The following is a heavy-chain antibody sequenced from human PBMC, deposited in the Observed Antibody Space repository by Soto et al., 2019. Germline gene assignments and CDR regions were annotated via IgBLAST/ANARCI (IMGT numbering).Heavy chain of an antibody. V-gene: IGHV1-69*12. Sequence: QVQLVQSGAEVKKPGSSVKVSCKASGGTFSSYAISWVRQAPGQGLEWMGGIIPIFGTANYAQKFQGRVTIPADESTSTAYLELSSLRSEDTAVYYCARDVMMATTRGWFDPWGQGTLVTVSS. J-gene: IGHJ5*02. D-gene: IGHD5-12*01. CDR3: ARDVMMATTRGWFDP. CDR1: GGTFSSYA. CDR2: IIPIFGTA.